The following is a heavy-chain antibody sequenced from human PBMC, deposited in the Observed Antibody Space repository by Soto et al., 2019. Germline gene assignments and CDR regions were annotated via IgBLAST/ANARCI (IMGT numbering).Heavy chain of an antibody. D-gene: IGHD4-17*01. Sequence: PSETLSLTCAVSGGSFTSNNWWTWVRQPPGQGLEWIGSIYYSGSTYYKPSLKSRVTISVDTSKNQFSLKLSSVTAADTAVYYCASYGDYGYYGMDVWGQGTTVTVS. CDR3: ASYGDYGYYGMDV. J-gene: IGHJ6*02. CDR2: IYYSGST. CDR1: GGSFTSNNW. V-gene: IGHV4-39*01.